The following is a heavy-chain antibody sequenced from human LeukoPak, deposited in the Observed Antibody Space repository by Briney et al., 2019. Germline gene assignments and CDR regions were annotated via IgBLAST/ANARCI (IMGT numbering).Heavy chain of an antibody. CDR2: IYHRGNT. Sequence: PSGTLSLTCAVSGDSITSSNWWSWVRQPPGKGLEWIGEIYHRGNTDYNPSLKSRVTISVDTSKNQFSLKLSSVTAADTAVYYCARDSIGSSDYWGQGTLVTVSS. D-gene: IGHD1-26*01. V-gene: IGHV4-4*02. CDR3: ARDSIGSSDY. CDR1: GDSITSSNW. J-gene: IGHJ4*02.